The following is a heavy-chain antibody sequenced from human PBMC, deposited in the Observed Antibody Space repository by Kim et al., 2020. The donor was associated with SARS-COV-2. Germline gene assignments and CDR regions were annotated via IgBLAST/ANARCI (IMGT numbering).Heavy chain of an antibody. CDR1: GFTFSSYA. D-gene: IGHD2-2*01. J-gene: IGHJ6*02. V-gene: IGHV3-23*01. CDR3: AKRGSSTSCCAYYYGMDV. Sequence: GGSLRLSCAASGFTFSSYAMSWVRQAPGKGLEWVSAISGSGGSTYYADSVKGRFTISRDNSKNTLYLQMNSRRAEDTAVYYCAKRGSSTSCCAYYYGMDVWGQGTTVTVSS. CDR2: ISGSGGST.